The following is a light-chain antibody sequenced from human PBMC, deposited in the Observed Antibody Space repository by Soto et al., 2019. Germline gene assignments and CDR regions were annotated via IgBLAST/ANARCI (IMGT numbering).Light chain of an antibody. CDR1: QSIASY. CDR2: AAS. V-gene: IGKV1-39*01. CDR3: QQSYSTPIT. J-gene: IGKJ5*01. Sequence: DIQMTQSPYSLSAFVGDRVTITCRASQSIASYLNWYQKKPGKAPKFLIYAASTLQSGVPSRFSGSGSGTDFTLTISSLQPEDFATYFCQQSYSTPITFGQGTRLEIK.